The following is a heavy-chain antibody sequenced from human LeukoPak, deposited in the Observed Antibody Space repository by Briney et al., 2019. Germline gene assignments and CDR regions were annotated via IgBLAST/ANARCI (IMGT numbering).Heavy chain of an antibody. V-gene: IGHV4-59*01. CDR1: GGSISSYY. Sequence: SETLSLTCTVSGGSISSYYWSWIRQPPGRGLEWIGYVYYSGSTNYNPSLKSRVTISADTSKNQFSLKLSSVTAADTAVYYCASLSNGAENWFDPWGQGTLVTVSS. CDR2: VYYSGST. CDR3: ASLSNGAENWFDP. J-gene: IGHJ5*02. D-gene: IGHD2-8*01.